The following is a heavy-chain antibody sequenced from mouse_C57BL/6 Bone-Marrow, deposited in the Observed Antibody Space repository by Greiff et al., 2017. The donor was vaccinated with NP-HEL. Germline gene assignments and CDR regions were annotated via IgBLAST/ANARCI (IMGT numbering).Heavy chain of an antibody. CDR1: GYTFTSYW. CDR2: IYPGSGST. D-gene: IGHD1-1*01. J-gene: IGHJ4*01. Sequence: VQLQQPGAELVKPGASVKMSCKASGYTFTSYWITWVKQRPGQGLEWIGDIYPGSGSTNYNGKFKSKATLTVDTSSSTAYMQLSSLTSEDSAVYYCAREGVYQNDYYAMDYWGQGTSVTVSS. CDR3: AREGVYQNDYYAMDY. V-gene: IGHV1-55*01.